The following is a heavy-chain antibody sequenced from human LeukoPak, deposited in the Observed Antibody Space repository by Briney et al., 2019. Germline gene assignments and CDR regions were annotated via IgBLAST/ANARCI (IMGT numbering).Heavy chain of an antibody. D-gene: IGHD3-10*01. CDR2: IRYDGSNK. Sequence: GGSLRLSCAASGFTFSSYSMNWVRQAPGKGLEWVAFIRYDGSNKYYADSVKGRFTISRDNSKNTLYLQMNSLRAEDTAVYYCAKDTALGGSGTDYWGQGTLVTVSS. CDR3: AKDTALGGSGTDY. CDR1: GFTFSSYS. V-gene: IGHV3-30*02. J-gene: IGHJ4*02.